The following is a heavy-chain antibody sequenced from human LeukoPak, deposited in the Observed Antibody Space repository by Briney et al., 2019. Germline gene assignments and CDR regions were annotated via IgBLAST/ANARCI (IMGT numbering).Heavy chain of an antibody. J-gene: IGHJ6*02. D-gene: IGHD4-17*01. V-gene: IGHV3-21*01. CDR3: AKVEIYGDYVHYYGMDV. CDR1: GFTFSSYN. CDR2: ISSSRGYI. Sequence: GGSLRLSCAASGFTFSSYNMNWVRQAPGKGLEWVSSISSSRGYIYYADSVKGRFTISRDNAKNSLYLQMNSLRGEDTAVYYCAKVEIYGDYVHYYGMDVWGQGTTVTVSS.